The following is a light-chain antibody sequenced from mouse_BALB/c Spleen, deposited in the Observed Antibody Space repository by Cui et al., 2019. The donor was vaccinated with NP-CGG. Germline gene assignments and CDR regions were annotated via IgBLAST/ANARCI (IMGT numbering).Light chain of an antibody. CDR2: GTN. J-gene: IGLJ1*01. CDR1: TGAGTTSNY. Sequence: AVVTQESALTTSPGETVTLTCRSSTGAGTTSNYTNWVTEKPDHFFTGLIGGTNNRAPGVPARFSGSLIGDKAALTITGAQTEDEAIYFCALWYSNHWVFGGGTKLTVL. V-gene: IGLV1*01. CDR3: ALWYSNHWV.